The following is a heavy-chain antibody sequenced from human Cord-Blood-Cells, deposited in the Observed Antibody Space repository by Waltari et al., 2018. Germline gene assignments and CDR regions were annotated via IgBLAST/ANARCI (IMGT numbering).Heavy chain of an antibody. CDR1: GFTFSSYS. Sequence: EVQLVESGGGLVKPGGSLRLSCAASGFTFSSYSMNWVRQAPGKGLEGVSSISSSSSYIYYADSVKGRFTISRDNAKNSLYLQMNSLRAEDTAVYYCATTLLSDAFDIWGQGTMVTVSS. CDR3: ATTLLSDAFDI. CDR2: ISSSSSYI. J-gene: IGHJ3*02. V-gene: IGHV3-21*01. D-gene: IGHD4-17*01.